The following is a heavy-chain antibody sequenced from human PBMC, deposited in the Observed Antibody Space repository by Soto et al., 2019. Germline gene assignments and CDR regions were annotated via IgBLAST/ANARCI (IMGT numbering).Heavy chain of an antibody. Sequence: EVQLLESGGGLVQPGGSLRFSCAASGFTFSSDALSWVRQAPGKGLEWVSTISGSGGGTWYADSVKGRFTISRDNSKNTLYLQMNSLRAEDTAVYYCAARRDSSGHYHYFDYWGQGTLVTASS. CDR2: ISGSGGGT. CDR3: AARRDSSGHYHYFDY. CDR1: GFTFSSDA. D-gene: IGHD3-22*01. V-gene: IGHV3-23*01. J-gene: IGHJ4*02.